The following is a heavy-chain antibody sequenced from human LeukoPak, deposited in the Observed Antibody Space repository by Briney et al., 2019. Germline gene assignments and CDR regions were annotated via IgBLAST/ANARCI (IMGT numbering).Heavy chain of an antibody. Sequence: ASVKVSCKASGGSFSSYAISWVRQAPGQGLEWMGRIIPILGIANYAQKFQGRVTITADKSTSTAYMELSSLRSEDTAVYYCARVGYPRGAGRDKYYFDYWGQGTLVTVSS. D-gene: IGHD5-18*01. J-gene: IGHJ4*02. CDR1: GGSFSSYA. CDR3: ARVGYPRGAGRDKYYFDY. V-gene: IGHV1-69*04. CDR2: IIPILGIA.